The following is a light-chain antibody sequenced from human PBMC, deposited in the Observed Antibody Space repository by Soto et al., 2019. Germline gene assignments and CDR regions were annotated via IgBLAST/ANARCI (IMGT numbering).Light chain of an antibody. CDR1: SSDVGGYNY. J-gene: IGLJ1*01. V-gene: IGLV2-14*03. CDR3: SSYTTSNTRXIV. Sequence: QSVLTQPASVSGSPGQSITISCTGTSSDVGGYNYVSWYQHHPGKAPKLLIYDVSNRPSGISNRFSGSKSDNTASLTISGLQPEDEADYYCSSYTTSNTRXIVXGTXTKVTVL. CDR2: DVS.